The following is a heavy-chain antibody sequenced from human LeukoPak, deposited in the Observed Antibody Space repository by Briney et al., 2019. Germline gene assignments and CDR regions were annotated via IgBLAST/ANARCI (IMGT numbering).Heavy chain of an antibody. CDR2: IYHSGST. D-gene: IGHD1-26*01. Sequence: SETLSLTCAVSGGSISSSNWWSWVRQPPGKGLEWIGEIYHSGSTNYNPSLKSRVTISVDKSKNQFSLKLSSVTAADTAVYYCASFYSGSYSLDYWGQGTLVTVSS. CDR3: ASFYSGSYSLDY. J-gene: IGHJ4*02. CDR1: GGSISSSNW. V-gene: IGHV4-4*02.